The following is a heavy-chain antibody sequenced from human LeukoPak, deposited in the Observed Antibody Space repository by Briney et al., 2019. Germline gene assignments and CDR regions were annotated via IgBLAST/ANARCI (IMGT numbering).Heavy chain of an antibody. CDR3: ARYGGRGGGYYGLKYYFDY. CDR1: GGSISSYY. D-gene: IGHD3-22*01. V-gene: IGHV4-59*12. Sequence: PSETLSLTCTVSGGSISSYYWSWIRQPPGKGLEWTGYIYYSGSTNYNPSLKSRVTISVDTSKNQFSLKLSSVTAADTAVYYCARYGGRGGGYYGLKYYFDYWGQGTLVTVSS. J-gene: IGHJ4*02. CDR2: IYYSGST.